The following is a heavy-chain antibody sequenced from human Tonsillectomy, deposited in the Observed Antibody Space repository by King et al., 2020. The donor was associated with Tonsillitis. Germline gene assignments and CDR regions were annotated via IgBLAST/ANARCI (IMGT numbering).Heavy chain of an antibody. J-gene: IGHJ6*03. Sequence: VQLVESGGGLVQPGGSLRLSCAASGFTFSSFAMTWVRQAPGKGLEWVSSISDSAGGTYYADSVNGRFTISRDNSKNTLYLQVNGLRAEDTAVYYCAKLLQSGYHLYYMDVWGKGTTVTVSS. D-gene: IGHD3-3*01. CDR3: AKLLQSGYHLYYMDV. V-gene: IGHV3-23*04. CDR2: ISDSAGGT. CDR1: GFTFSSFA.